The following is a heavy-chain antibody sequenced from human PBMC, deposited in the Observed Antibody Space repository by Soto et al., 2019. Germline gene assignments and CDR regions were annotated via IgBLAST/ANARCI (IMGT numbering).Heavy chain of an antibody. D-gene: IGHD6-13*01. Sequence: QVQLQESGPGLVKPSQTLSLTCTVSGGSISSGGYYWSWIRQHPGKGLEWIGYIYYSGSTYYNPSLKSRVTISVGTSKNQFSLKLSSVTAADTAVYYCARVAVAAAGISYYYYYYMDVWGKGTTVTVSS. CDR1: GGSISSGGYY. V-gene: IGHV4-31*03. J-gene: IGHJ6*03. CDR2: IYYSGST. CDR3: ARVAVAAAGISYYYYYYMDV.